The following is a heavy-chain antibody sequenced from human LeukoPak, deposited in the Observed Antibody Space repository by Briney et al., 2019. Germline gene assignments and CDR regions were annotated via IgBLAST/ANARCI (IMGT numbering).Heavy chain of an antibody. V-gene: IGHV3-53*01. CDR2: IYSGGNT. D-gene: IGHD3-10*01. Sequence: PGGSLRLSCAASGFTVSSNYMNWVRQAPGKGLEWVSVIYSGGNTYYADSVEGRFTISRDNFKNTLYLQMNSLRAEDTALYYCARDSGSGSGNFDYWGQGTLVTVSS. CDR3: ARDSGSGSGNFDY. J-gene: IGHJ4*02. CDR1: GFTVSSNY.